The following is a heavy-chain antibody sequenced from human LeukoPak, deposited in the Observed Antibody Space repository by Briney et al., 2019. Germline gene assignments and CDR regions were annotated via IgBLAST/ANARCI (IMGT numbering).Heavy chain of an antibody. J-gene: IGHJ4*02. V-gene: IGHV3-53*01. CDR2: LYSGGAT. D-gene: IGHD6-13*01. CDR1: GFTVSSSY. Sequence: GGSLRLSCAASGFTVSSSYMSWVRQAPGKGLEWVSVLYSGGATYYADSVKGRFTISRDNSKNTLYLQMNSLRAEDTAVYYCARGESSSSWGQGTLVTVSS. CDR3: ARGESSSS.